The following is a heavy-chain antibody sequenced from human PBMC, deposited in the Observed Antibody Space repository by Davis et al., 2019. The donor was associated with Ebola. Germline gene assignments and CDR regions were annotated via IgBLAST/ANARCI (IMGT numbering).Heavy chain of an antibody. J-gene: IGHJ4*02. CDR3: ARGDKYGLEY. D-gene: IGHD3-10*01. CDR1: GYTFTGYN. V-gene: IGHV1-2*06. Sequence: ASVKVSCKASGYTFTGYNIHWVRQAPGQGLEWMGRIIPNSGGTNYAQKFQGRVTMTRDTSISTAYMELSTLRSDDTAVYYCARGDKYGLEYWGQGALVTVSS. CDR2: IIPNSGGT.